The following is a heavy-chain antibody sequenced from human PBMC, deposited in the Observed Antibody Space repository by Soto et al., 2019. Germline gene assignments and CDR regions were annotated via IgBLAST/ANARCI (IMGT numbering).Heavy chain of an antibody. CDR3: ARSEATVLDS. Sequence: QVQLQESGPGLVKPSGTLSLTCTVSGGSMSSSNWWNWVRQTPGKGLEGIGEAHQSGRTNYNPSLKSRVTISVDQSKNRFSLNLSSVTAADTALYYCARSEATVLDSWGQGTLVTVSS. J-gene: IGHJ4*02. D-gene: IGHD4-17*01. CDR2: AHQSGRT. V-gene: IGHV4-4*02. CDR1: GGSMSSSNW.